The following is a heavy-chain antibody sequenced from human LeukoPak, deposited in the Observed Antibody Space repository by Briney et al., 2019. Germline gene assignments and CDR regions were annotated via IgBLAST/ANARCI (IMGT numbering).Heavy chain of an antibody. CDR2: ISGSGGST. CDR3: AKDPTAAAGWYDY. CDR1: GFTFGDYA. V-gene: IGHV3-23*01. Sequence: GGSLRLSCTGSGFTFGDYAVSWVRQAPGKGLEWVSAISGSGGSTYYADSVKGRFTISRDNSKNTLYLQMNSLRAEDTAVYYCAKDPTAAAGWYDYWGQGTLVTVSS. J-gene: IGHJ4*02. D-gene: IGHD6-13*01.